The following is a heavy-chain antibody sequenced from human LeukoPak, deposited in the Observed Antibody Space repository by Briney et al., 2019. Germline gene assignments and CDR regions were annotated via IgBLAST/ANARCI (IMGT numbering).Heavy chain of an antibody. V-gene: IGHV1-69*05. CDR3: ARALISRPVYYYFDY. CDR1: GGTFSSYS. D-gene: IGHD1-14*01. Sequence: ASVKLSCKAAGGTFSSYSISWVRQPPGQGLEWMGGIIPIFGTANYAQKIQGRVTITTDESTTTAYMELSSLRSQDTAVYYCARALISRPVYYYFDYWGQGTLVTVSS. CDR2: IIPIFGTA. J-gene: IGHJ4*02.